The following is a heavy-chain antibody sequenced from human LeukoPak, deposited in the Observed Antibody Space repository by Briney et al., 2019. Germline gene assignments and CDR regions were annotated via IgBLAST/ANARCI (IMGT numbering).Heavy chain of an antibody. CDR3: AKAYKSGSSGWSLDY. D-gene: IGHD6-19*01. J-gene: IGHJ4*02. CDR2: ISYDGSNK. CDR1: GFTFSSYG. V-gene: IGHV3-30*18. Sequence: GGSLRLSCAASGFTFSSYGMHWVRQAPGKGLEWVAVISYDGSNKYYADSVRGRFTISRDNSKNTLYLQMNSLGAEDTAVYYCAKAYKSGSSGWSLDYWGQGTLVTVSS.